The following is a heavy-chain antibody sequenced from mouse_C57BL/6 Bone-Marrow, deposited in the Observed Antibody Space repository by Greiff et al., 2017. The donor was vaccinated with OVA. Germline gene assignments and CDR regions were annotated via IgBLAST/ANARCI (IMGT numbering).Heavy chain of an antibody. D-gene: IGHD1-1*01. CDR3: ARRGKFTTVGAY. CDR2: ISSGGSYT. V-gene: IGHV5-6*02. CDR1: GFTFSSYG. J-gene: IGHJ3*01. Sequence: EVKLQESGGDLVKPGGSLKLSCAASGFTFSSYGMSWVRQTPDKRLEWVATISSGGSYTYYPDSVKGRFTISRDNAKNTLYLQMSSLKSEDTAMYYCARRGKFTTVGAYWGQGTLVTVSA.